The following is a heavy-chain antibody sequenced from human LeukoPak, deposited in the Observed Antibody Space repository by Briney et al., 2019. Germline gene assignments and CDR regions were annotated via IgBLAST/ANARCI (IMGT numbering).Heavy chain of an antibody. J-gene: IGHJ5*02. CDR3: ARGLYYGGDH. Sequence: ASVKVSCKASGYTFTSYAMHWVRQAPGQRLEWMGWINPGNGNTKYSQNFQGRVTITRDTSASTAYMELSSLRSEDTAVYYCARGLYYGGDHWGQGTLVTVFS. V-gene: IGHV1-3*01. CDR2: INPGNGNT. D-gene: IGHD4-23*01. CDR1: GYTFTSYA.